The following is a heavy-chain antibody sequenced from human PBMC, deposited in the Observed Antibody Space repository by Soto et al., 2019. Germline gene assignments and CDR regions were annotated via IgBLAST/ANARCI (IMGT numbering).Heavy chain of an antibody. CDR3: ARGSTVYGGGYNWFDP. D-gene: IGHD4-17*01. J-gene: IGHJ5*02. Sequence: QVQLQQWGAGLLKPSETLSLTCAVYGGSFSGYYWSWIRQPPGKGLEWIGEINHSGSTNYNPSLKNPVTISVDTSKNQFSLKLSSVTAADTAVYYCARGSTVYGGGYNWFDPWGQGTLVTVSS. CDR2: INHSGST. V-gene: IGHV4-34*01. CDR1: GGSFSGYY.